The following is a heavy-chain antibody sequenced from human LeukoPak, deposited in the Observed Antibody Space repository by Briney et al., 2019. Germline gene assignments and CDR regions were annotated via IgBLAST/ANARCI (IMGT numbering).Heavy chain of an antibody. J-gene: IGHJ4*02. Sequence: SETLSLTCTVSGGSISSYYWSWIRQPPGKGLEWIGYIYYSGSTNYNPSLKSRVTISVDTSKNRFSLKLSSVTAADTAVYYCARESRDYGDYVPFDYWGQGTLVTVSS. CDR2: IYYSGST. CDR1: GGSISSYY. V-gene: IGHV4-59*01. CDR3: ARESRDYGDYVPFDY. D-gene: IGHD4-17*01.